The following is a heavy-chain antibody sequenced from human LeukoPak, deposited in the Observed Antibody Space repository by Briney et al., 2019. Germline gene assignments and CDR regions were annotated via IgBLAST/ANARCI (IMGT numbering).Heavy chain of an antibody. CDR2: MSGAGDIA. Sequence: PGGSLRLSCAASGFTFSRSSLSWVRQAPGQGLEWVSSMSGAGDIAHYAESVRGRFTISGDNSRNTLYLQMNSLRADDTAVYYCAKLKSALIVVGAWGQGIRVAVSS. CDR3: AKLKSALIVVGA. J-gene: IGHJ5*02. CDR1: GFTFSRSS. V-gene: IGHV3-23*01. D-gene: IGHD3-22*01.